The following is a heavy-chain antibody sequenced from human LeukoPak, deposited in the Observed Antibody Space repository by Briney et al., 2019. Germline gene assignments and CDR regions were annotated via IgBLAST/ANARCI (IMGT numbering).Heavy chain of an antibody. V-gene: IGHV4-30-4*01. CDR2: IYYSGST. D-gene: IGHD5-12*01. Sequence: SETLSLTSTVSGGSISSYYWSWIRQPPGKGLEWIGYIYYSGSTYYNPSLKSRVTISVDTSKNQFSLKLSSVTAADTAVYYCAREDIVATSYFDYWGQGTLVTVSS. CDR1: GGSISSYY. CDR3: AREDIVATSYFDY. J-gene: IGHJ4*02.